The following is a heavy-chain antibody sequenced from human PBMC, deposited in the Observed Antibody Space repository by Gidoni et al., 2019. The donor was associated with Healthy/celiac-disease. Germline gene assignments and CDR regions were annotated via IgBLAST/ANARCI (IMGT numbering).Heavy chain of an antibody. Sequence: QVQLQQWGAGLLKPSETLSLTCAVYVGSFSGYYWSWIRQPPGKGLEWIGEINHSGSTNDNPSLKRRVTISVDTSKNQFSLKLSSVNAADTAVYDCARSRYRGMDVWGQGTTVTVSS. V-gene: IGHV4-34*01. CDR3: ARSRYRGMDV. CDR1: VGSFSGYY. D-gene: IGHD1-1*01. CDR2: INHSGST. J-gene: IGHJ6*02.